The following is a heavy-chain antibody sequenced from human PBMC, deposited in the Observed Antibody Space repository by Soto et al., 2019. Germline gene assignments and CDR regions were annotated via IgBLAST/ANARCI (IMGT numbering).Heavy chain of an antibody. CDR3: ARFESASWLDL. CDR2: IYYSGDT. V-gene: IGHV4-31*03. CDR1: GGSINSGAHY. Sequence: QVQLQESGPGLVKPSQTLSLTCTVSGGSINSGAHYWSWLRQHPGKGLEWIAYIYYSGDTQYNPSLKSRVTISLDTSKNQISLKVNSATAADTAVYYCARFESASWLDLWGQGTLVTVSS. J-gene: IGHJ5*02. D-gene: IGHD3-9*01.